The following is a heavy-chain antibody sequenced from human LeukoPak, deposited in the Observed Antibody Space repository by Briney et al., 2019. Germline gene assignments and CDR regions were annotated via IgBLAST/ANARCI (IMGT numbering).Heavy chain of an antibody. CDR1: GFTFSSYR. J-gene: IGHJ4*02. CDR3: ARVYYDSSGYYPYMY. D-gene: IGHD3-22*01. V-gene: IGHV3-7*01. CDR2: IKEDGSGK. Sequence: PGGSLRLSCADSGFTFSSYRMSWVRQAPGKGLEWVANIKEDGSGKQYADSVKGRFTISRDNAKNSLYLQMNSLRAEDTAVYYCARVYYDSSGYYPYMYWGQGTLVTVSS.